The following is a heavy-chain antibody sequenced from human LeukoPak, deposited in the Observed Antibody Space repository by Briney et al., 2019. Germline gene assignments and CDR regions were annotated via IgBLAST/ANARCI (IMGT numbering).Heavy chain of an antibody. CDR3: ARLVSY. CDR1: GYTSTGYF. V-gene: IGHV1-2*02. J-gene: IGHJ4*02. CDR2: IDPNTGNT. D-gene: IGHD2-8*02. Sequence: ASVKVSCKSSGYTSTGYFIYWVRQAPGQGLEWMGWIDPNTGNTNYAQKLQGRVTLTRDTSVSTAYMELSRLRYDDTAVYYCARLVSYWGQGTLVTVSS.